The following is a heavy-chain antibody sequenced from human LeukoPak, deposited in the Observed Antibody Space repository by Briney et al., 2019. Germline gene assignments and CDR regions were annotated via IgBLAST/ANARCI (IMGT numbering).Heavy chain of an antibody. CDR1: RFTFSNYW. J-gene: IGHJ4*02. CDR2: IIQDGSEK. D-gene: IGHD6-6*01. V-gene: IGHV3-7*01. Sequence: GGSLRLSCADSRFTFSNYWMNWVRQAPGKGLEWVANIIQDGSEKYCVDSVKGRFTISRDNAKNSLYLQMNGLRAEDTAVYYCARGEWSSSPFDYWGQGTLVTVSS. CDR3: ARGEWSSSPFDY.